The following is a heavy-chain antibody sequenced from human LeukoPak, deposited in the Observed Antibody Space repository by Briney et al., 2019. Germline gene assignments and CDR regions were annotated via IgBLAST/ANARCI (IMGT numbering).Heavy chain of an antibody. D-gene: IGHD2-2*01. V-gene: IGHV1-18*01. CDR3: ARGPDCSSTSCYSFNYYYYGMDV. Sequence: ASVKVSCKASGYTFTSYGISWVRQAPGQALEWMGWISAYNGNTNYAQKLQGRVTMTTDTSTSTAYMELRSLRSDDTAVYYCARGPDCSSTSCYSFNYYYYGMDVWGQGTTVTVSS. J-gene: IGHJ6*02. CDR2: ISAYNGNT. CDR1: GYTFTSYG.